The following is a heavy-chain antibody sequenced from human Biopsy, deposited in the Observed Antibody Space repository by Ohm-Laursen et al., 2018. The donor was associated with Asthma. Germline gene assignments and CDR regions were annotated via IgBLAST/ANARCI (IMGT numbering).Heavy chain of an antibody. Sequence: SETLSLTCTVSGGSITSSSYYWGWIRQPPGKGMEWIGSMYHSGSPYYHPSLKSRATISVDTSKNRLSLKMSPVTAADTAVYFCVRHQYSSSWSTFDYWGQGALVTVSS. CDR1: GGSITSSSYY. CDR2: MYHSGSP. J-gene: IGHJ4*02. CDR3: VRHQYSSSWSTFDY. D-gene: IGHD3-22*01. V-gene: IGHV4-39*01.